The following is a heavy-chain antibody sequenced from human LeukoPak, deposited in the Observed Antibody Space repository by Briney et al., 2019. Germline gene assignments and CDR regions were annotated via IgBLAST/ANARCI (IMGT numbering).Heavy chain of an antibody. CDR2: IYYSGST. V-gene: IGHV4-39*01. J-gene: IGHJ4*02. CDR3: ARQVVAVAGTGYFDY. CDR1: GGSIRSSSYY. D-gene: IGHD6-19*01. Sequence: SETLSLTCTVSGGSIRSSSYYWGWVRQPPGKGLEWIGSIYYSGSTYYNASLKSRGTISVDTSKNQFSLKLNSVTAADTAVYFCARQVVAVAGTGYFDYWGQGTLVTVSS.